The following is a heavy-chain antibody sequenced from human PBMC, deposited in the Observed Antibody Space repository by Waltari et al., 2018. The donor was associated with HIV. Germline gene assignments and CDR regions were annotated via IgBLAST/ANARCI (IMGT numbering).Heavy chain of an antibody. V-gene: IGHV1-58*01. CDR3: AAGYYYDSSGYYPDY. D-gene: IGHD3-22*01. Sequence: QMQLVQSGPEVKKPGTSVKVSCKASGFTFTSSAVQWVRQARGQRLEWIGWIVVGSGNTNYAQKFQERVTITRDMSTSTAYMELSSLRSEDTAVYYCAAGYYYDSSGYYPDYWGQGTLVTVSS. CDR1: GFTFTSSA. J-gene: IGHJ4*02. CDR2: IVVGSGNT.